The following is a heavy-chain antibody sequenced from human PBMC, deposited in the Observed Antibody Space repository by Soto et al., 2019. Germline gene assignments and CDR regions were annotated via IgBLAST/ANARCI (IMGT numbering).Heavy chain of an antibody. CDR3: TRPLDSSGWYWYFDL. CDR2: IRSKANSYAT. CDR1: GFTFRGSA. V-gene: IGHV3-73*01. J-gene: IGHJ2*01. Sequence: GGSLRLSCAASGFTFRGSAMHWVRQASGKGLEWVGRIRSKANSYATAYAASVKGRFTISRDDSKNTAYLQMNSLKTEDTAVYYCTRPLDSSGWYWYFDLWGRGTLVTVSS. D-gene: IGHD6-19*01.